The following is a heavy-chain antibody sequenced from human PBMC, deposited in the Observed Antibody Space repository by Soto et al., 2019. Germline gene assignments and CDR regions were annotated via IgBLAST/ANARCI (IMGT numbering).Heavy chain of an antibody. CDR2: IGTAGDT. V-gene: IGHV3-13*01. J-gene: IGHJ4*02. CDR1: GFTFSSYD. D-gene: IGHD3-10*01. Sequence: GGSLRLSCAASGFTFSSYDIHWVRQATGKGLEWVSAIGTAGDTYYPGSVKGRFTISRENAKNSLYLQMNSLGAEDTAVYYCARAQYYYGSGSYYFDYWGQGTLVTVSS. CDR3: ARAQYYYGSGSYYFDY.